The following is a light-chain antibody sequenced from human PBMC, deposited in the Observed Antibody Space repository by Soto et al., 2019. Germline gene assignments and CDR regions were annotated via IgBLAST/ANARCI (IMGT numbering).Light chain of an antibody. Sequence: EIVLKQSPGTLSLSKGERATLSCRASQSVSSSYLAWYQQKPGQAPRLLIYGASNRATGIPDRFSGSGSGTDFTLTISRLEPEDFAVYYCQQYGSSGTFGQGTKVDI. CDR3: QQYGSSGT. CDR2: GAS. J-gene: IGKJ1*01. V-gene: IGKV3-20*01. CDR1: QSVSSSY.